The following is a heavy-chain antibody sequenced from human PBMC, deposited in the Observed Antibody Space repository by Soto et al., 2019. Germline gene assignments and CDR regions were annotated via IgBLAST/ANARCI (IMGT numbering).Heavy chain of an antibody. CDR1: GFTFSSYT. Sequence: EVQLVESGGGLVQPGGSLRLSCAASGFTFSSYTMNWVRQAPGKGLEWISYISWNSETTHYADSVKCRFTISRDDARNSLHLQMSSLRAEDTAVYYCAGDSNWSFDYWGQGTLVTVSS. D-gene: IGHD6-13*01. V-gene: IGHV3-48*01. CDR3: AGDSNWSFDY. CDR2: ISWNSETT. J-gene: IGHJ4*02.